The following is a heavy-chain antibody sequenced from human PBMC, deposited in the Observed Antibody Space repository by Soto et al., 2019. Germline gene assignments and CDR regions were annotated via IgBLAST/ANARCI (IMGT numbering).Heavy chain of an antibody. CDR3: ARYTYNRSRTYWYFDL. Sequence: QVQLQESGPRLVKPSGTLSLTCTVSGDSLSIDNWWTWVRQPPGKGLEWIGEVYESGSTNYNSSVRGRVTISGDKSNRQFSLKLSSVTAADTAVYYCARYTYNRSRTYWYFDLWGRGALVTGSS. J-gene: IGHJ2*01. CDR1: GDSLSIDNW. D-gene: IGHD3-16*01. V-gene: IGHV4-4*02. CDR2: VYESGST.